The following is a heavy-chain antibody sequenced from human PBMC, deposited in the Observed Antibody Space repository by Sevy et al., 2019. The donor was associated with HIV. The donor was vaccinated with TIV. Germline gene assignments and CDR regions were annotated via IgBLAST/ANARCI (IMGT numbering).Heavy chain of an antibody. V-gene: IGHV3-72*01. CDR2: IRNKADSYTT. Sequence: GGSLRLSCAASGFTFSDHYMEWVRQAPGKGLEWVGRIRNKADSYTTEYAATVKGRFTISRDDSKNSLYLLMNSLKTEDTAVYYCATHAGSVAARRVFDYWGQGTLVTVSS. J-gene: IGHJ4*02. D-gene: IGHD2-15*01. CDR1: GFTFSDHY. CDR3: ATHAGSVAARRVFDY.